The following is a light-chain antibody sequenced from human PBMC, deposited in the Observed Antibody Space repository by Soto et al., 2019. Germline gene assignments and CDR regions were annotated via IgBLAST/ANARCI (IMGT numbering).Light chain of an antibody. J-gene: IGKJ5*01. V-gene: IGKV2D-29*02. CDR2: EVS. Sequence: DVVMTQSPLSLSVTPVQPASNSFKSSQSLLHITGETFLFWYLQKPGQSPQLLIYEVSTRVSGVPDRFSGSGSGTDFTLEISRVETDDVGIYYCMQSTQLPPNFGQGTRLEIK. CDR1: QSLLHITGETF. CDR3: MQSTQLPPN.